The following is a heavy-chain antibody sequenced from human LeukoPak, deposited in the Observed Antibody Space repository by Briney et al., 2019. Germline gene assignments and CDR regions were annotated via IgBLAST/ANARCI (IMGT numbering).Heavy chain of an antibody. CDR3: ARGDGYSYDL. CDR2: IYYSGST. CDR1: GGSISSYY. J-gene: IGHJ4*02. Sequence: SETLSLTCTVSGGSISSYYWSWTRQPPGKGLEWIGYIYYSGSTNYNPSLKSRVTISVDRSKNQFSLKLSSVTAADTAVYYCARGDGYSYDLWGQGTLVTVSS. D-gene: IGHD5-18*01. V-gene: IGHV4-59*12.